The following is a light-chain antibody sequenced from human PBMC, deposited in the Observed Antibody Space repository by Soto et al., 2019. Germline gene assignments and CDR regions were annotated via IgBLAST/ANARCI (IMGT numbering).Light chain of an antibody. CDR3: HQYNTYPLT. CDR2: AAS. J-gene: IGKJ4*01. Sequence: DIQMTQSPSSLSASVGDRVTITCRASQGISNYLAWFQQKPGKAPKSLIYAASNLQSGVPSKFGGGGSGTDFTRTISSLQPEDFATYYCHQYNTYPLTCGGGTEVEIK. V-gene: IGKV1-16*02. CDR1: QGISNY.